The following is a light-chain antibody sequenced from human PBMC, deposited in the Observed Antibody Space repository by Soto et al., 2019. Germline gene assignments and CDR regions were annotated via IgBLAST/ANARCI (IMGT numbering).Light chain of an antibody. CDR3: SSYAGSNNLV. CDR1: SSDVGNYNY. CDR2: EVS. Sequence: QAVVTQPPSASGSPGQSVTISCTGTSSDVGNYNYVSWYQQHPGKAPKPMIYEVSKRPSGVPDRFSGSKSGNTASLTVSGLQAEDEADYYCSSYAGSNNLVFGGGTKLTVL. V-gene: IGLV2-8*01. J-gene: IGLJ2*01.